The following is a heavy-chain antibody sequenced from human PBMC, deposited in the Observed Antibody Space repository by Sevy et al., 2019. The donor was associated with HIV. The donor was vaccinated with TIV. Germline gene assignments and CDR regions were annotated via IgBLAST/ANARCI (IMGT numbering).Heavy chain of an antibody. D-gene: IGHD2-2*02. J-gene: IGHJ4*02. V-gene: IGHV3-30*03. CDR3: ARVPAAIRGFDY. Sequence: GGSLRLSCAASGFTFSSYGMHWVRQAPGKGLEWVAVISYDGSNKYYADSVKGRFTISRDNSKNTLYLQMNGLGAEDTAGYYCARVPAAIRGFDYWGQGTLVTVSS. CDR1: GFTFSSYG. CDR2: ISYDGSNK.